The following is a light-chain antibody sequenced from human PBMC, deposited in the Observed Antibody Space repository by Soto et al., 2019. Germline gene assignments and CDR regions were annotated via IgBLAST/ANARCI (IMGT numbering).Light chain of an antibody. CDR2: AAT. CDR3: QRSYRSIS. Sequence: DIQMTQSPSSLFASVGDRVTITCRASQSISAYLNWYQQRPGKAPSLLIYAATRLHSGVQSRFSGSGSGTDFTLTISSLQPEDFATYYCQRSYRSISFGQGTRLEMK. J-gene: IGKJ5*01. V-gene: IGKV1-39*01. CDR1: QSISAY.